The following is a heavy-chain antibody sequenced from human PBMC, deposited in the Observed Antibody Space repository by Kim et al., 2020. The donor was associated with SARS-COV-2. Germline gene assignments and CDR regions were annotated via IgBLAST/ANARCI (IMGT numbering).Heavy chain of an antibody. V-gene: IGHV3-23*01. Sequence: LSLTCAASGFTFSSYVMSWVRQAPGKGLEWVSAITGSDGYTFYADSVKGRFTISRDNSKNTLYLQMNSLRAEDTAVYYCAKDVSHISIFGVITRGGMDVWGQGTPVTVSS. D-gene: IGHD3-3*01. J-gene: IGHJ6*02. CDR3: AKDVSHISIFGVITRGGMDV. CDR2: ITGSDGYT. CDR1: GFTFSSYV.